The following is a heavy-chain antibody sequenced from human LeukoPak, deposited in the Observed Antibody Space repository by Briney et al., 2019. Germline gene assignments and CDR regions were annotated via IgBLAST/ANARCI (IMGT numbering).Heavy chain of an antibody. CDR3: ARDPCNSGRCYWFDP. J-gene: IGHJ5*02. D-gene: IGHD2-15*01. Sequence: PSETLPLNCTVSGRSISIHYWSWIRQPAGKGLEYIGHIHTSGSTNYNPSLKSRVTMSVDTSKKQFSLKLSSVTAADTAVYYCARDPCNSGRCYWFDPWGQGTLVTVSS. V-gene: IGHV4-4*07. CDR2: IHTSGST. CDR1: GRSISIHY.